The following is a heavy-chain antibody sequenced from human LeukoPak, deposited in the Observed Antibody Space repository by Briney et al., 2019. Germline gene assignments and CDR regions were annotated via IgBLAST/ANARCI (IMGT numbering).Heavy chain of an antibody. CDR3: ARGDYYGSPKVVAA. Sequence: ASVKVSCKASGYTFTDYYINWVRQAPGQGLEWMGWINPNSGDTNYAQKFQDRVTLTRDTSISTAYIELNLLRSDDTAVYYCARGDYYGSPKVVAAWGQGTLVTVSS. J-gene: IGHJ5*02. CDR2: INPNSGDT. D-gene: IGHD3-10*01. CDR1: GYTFTDYY. V-gene: IGHV1-2*02.